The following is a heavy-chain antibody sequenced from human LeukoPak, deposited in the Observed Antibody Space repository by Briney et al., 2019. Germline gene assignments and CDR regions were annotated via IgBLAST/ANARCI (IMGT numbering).Heavy chain of an antibody. J-gene: IGHJ4*02. Sequence: GGSLRLSCAASGFTFDDYTMHWVRQAPGKGLEWVSLISWDGGSTYYADSVKGRFTISRDNSKNSLYLQMNSLRTEDTALYYCAKSYLPTVTDYFDYWGQGTLVPVSS. V-gene: IGHV3-43*01. D-gene: IGHD4-17*01. CDR3: AKSYLPTVTDYFDY. CDR2: ISWDGGST. CDR1: GFTFDDYT.